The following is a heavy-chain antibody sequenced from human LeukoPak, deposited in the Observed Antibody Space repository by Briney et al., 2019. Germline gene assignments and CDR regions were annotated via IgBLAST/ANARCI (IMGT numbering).Heavy chain of an antibody. CDR3: ASFGMVGATTSDY. D-gene: IGHD1-26*01. J-gene: IGHJ4*02. Sequence: SETLSLTCTISGGSISSYYWSWIRQPPGKGLEWNGYIYYSGSTYYNPSLKSRVTISVDTSKNQFSLKLTSVTAADTAVYYCASFGMVGATTSDYWGQGTLVTVSS. CDR2: IYYSGST. CDR1: GGSISSYY. V-gene: IGHV4-59*12.